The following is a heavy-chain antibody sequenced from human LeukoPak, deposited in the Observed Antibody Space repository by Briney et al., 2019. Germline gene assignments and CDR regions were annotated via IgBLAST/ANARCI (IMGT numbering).Heavy chain of an antibody. CDR3: ARTHRKIVVVPAARVSWFDP. CDR1: GYTFTGYY. J-gene: IGHJ5*02. V-gene: IGHV1-2*02. Sequence: ASVKVSCKASGYTFTGYYMHWVRQAPGQGLEWMGWINPNSGGTNYAQKFQGRVTVTRDTSISTAYMELSRLRSDDTAVYYCARTHRKIVVVPAARVSWFDPWGQGTLVTVSS. CDR2: INPNSGGT. D-gene: IGHD2-2*01.